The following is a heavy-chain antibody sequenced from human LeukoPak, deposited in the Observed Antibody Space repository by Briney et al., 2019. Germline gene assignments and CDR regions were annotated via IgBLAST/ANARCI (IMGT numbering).Heavy chain of an antibody. CDR1: EYDFSNYW. J-gene: IGHJ4*02. D-gene: IGHD4-17*01. CDR2: IYPGDSDT. V-gene: IGHV5-51*01. Sequence: GESLKISCKGSEYDFSNYWIGWVRQVPGKGLEWMGIIYPGDSDTRYSPSFQGQVTISADKSISTAYLQWSSLKASDTAMYYCARLMTTVTWVDYWGQGTLVTVSS. CDR3: ARLMTTVTWVDY.